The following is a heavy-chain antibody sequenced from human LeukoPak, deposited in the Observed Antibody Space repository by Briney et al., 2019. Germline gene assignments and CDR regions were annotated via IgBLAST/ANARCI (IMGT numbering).Heavy chain of an antibody. CDR2: ISWNSGNI. Sequence: HPGGSLRLSCAASGFTFDDYAMDWVRQAPGKGLEWVSGISWNSGNIGYADSVKGRFSISRDNSKNSLYLQMNSLRDEDTAFYYCAKGMGYDYTTYYFDFWGQGTLVTVSS. J-gene: IGHJ4*02. CDR1: GFTFDDYA. D-gene: IGHD5-12*01. CDR3: AKGMGYDYTTYYFDF. V-gene: IGHV3-9*01.